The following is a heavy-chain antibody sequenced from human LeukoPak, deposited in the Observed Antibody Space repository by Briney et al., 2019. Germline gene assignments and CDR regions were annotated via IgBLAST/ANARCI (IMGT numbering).Heavy chain of an antibody. CDR1: GFTFSDYY. D-gene: IGHD3-22*01. CDR2: ISSSGSTI. J-gene: IGHJ4*02. Sequence: GGSLRLSCAASGFTFSDYYMSWIRQAPGKGLEWVSYISSSGSTIYYADSVKGRFTISRDNAKNSLYLQMNSLKAEDTAVYYCARGNYYDSSGYQTNWGQGTLVTVSS. CDR3: ARGNYYDSSGYQTN. V-gene: IGHV3-11*01.